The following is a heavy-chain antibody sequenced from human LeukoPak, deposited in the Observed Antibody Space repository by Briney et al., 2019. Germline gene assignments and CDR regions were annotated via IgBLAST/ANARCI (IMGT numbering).Heavy chain of an antibody. V-gene: IGHV3-7*01. CDR3: ARRKVAVPAASRTGYYYYMDV. Sequence: GGSLRLSCAASGFTFSSYWMSWVRQAPGKGPEWVANIKQDGSEKYYVDSVKGRFTISRDNAKNSLYLQMNSLRAEDTAVYYCARRKVAVPAASRTGYYYYMDVWGKGTTVTVSS. CDR2: IKQDGSEK. D-gene: IGHD2-2*01. CDR1: GFTFSSYW. J-gene: IGHJ6*03.